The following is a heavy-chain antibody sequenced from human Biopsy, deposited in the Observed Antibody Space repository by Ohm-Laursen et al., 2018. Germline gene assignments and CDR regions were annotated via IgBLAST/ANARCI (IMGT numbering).Heavy chain of an antibody. J-gene: IGHJ3*01. CDR3: ARDSGGGDSINGWYDALDL. CDR2: INKDGSVT. D-gene: IGHD2-8*01. Sequence: SLRLSCADSGFTFSQYWMTWVRQSPGKGLEWVANINKDGSVTNYLDSVKGRFAVSRDNAKNSAYLQMNSLRTEDTAIYYCARDSGGGDSINGWYDALDLWGRGTTVTVSS. V-gene: IGHV3-7*01. CDR1: GFTFSQYW.